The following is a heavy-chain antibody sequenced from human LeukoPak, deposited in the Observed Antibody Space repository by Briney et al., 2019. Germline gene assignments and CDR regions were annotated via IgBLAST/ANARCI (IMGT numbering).Heavy chain of an antibody. D-gene: IGHD6-13*01. CDR2: IYYGGSA. CDR3: ARHGSSYSFDY. Sequence: SETLSLSCTVSGDSVGSYYWSWIRQSPGKGLEWIGYIYYGGSANYNPSLKSRATISIDRSKNQFSLKLSSLTAADTAVYYCARHGSSYSFDYWGQGTLVTVSS. V-gene: IGHV4-59*08. CDR1: GDSVGSYY. J-gene: IGHJ4*02.